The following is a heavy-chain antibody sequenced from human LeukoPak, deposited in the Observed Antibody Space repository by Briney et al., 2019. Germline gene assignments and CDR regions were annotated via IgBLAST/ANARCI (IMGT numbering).Heavy chain of an antibody. D-gene: IGHD6-19*01. CDR2: IIPIFGTA. V-gene: IGHV1-69*13. CDR3: ARGGSGWSNFDY. J-gene: IGHJ4*02. Sequence: ASVKVSCKASGGTFISYAISWVRQAPGQGREWMGGIIPIFGTANYAQKFQGRVTITADESTSTAYMELSSLRSEDTAVYYCARGGSGWSNFDYWGQGTLVTVSS. CDR1: GGTFISYA.